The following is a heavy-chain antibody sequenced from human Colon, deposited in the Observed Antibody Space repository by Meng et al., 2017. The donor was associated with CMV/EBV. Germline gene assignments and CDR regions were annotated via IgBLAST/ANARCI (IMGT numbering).Heavy chain of an antibody. J-gene: IGHJ6*02. V-gene: IGHV3-33*03. D-gene: IGHD1-7*01. CDR1: GFTFSSYS. CDR2: IWYDGSKK. CDR3: AKNFLYGMDV. Sequence: GGSLRLSCAASGFTFSSYSMNWVRQAPGKGLEWVAVIWYDGSKKYYADSVKGRFTISRDNSKNTLYMEMNSLRAEDTAVYYCAKNFLYGMDVWGQGTTVTVSS.